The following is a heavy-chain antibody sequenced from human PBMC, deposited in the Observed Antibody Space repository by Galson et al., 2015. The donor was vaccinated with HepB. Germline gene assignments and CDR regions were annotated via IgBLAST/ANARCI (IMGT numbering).Heavy chain of an antibody. D-gene: IGHD2-15*01. CDR3: LGSVVAAHNWFDP. Sequence: ETLSLTCTVSGGSISSSSYYWGWIRQPPGKGLEWIGSIYYSGSTYYNPSLKSRVTISVDTSKNQFSLKLSSVTAADTAVHYCLGSVVAAHNWFDPWGQGTLVTVSS. CDR2: IYYSGST. CDR1: GGSISSSSYY. J-gene: IGHJ5*02. V-gene: IGHV4-39*01.